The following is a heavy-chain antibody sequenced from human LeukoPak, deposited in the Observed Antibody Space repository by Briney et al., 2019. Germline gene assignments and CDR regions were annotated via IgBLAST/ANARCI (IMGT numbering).Heavy chain of an antibody. CDR1: GFTFSSYE. Sequence: QAGGSLRLSCAASGFTFSSYEMNWVRQAPGKGLEWVSYISSSGSTIYYADSVKGRFTISRDNAKNSLYLQMNSLRAEDTAVYYCARVAYGDYSLAGFDPWGQGTLVTVSS. D-gene: IGHD4-17*01. CDR3: ARVAYGDYSLAGFDP. J-gene: IGHJ5*02. CDR2: ISSSGSTI. V-gene: IGHV3-48*03.